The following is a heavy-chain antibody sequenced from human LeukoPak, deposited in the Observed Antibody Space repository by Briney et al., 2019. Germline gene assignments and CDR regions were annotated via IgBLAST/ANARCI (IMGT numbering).Heavy chain of an antibody. V-gene: IGHV3-21*01. CDR2: ISSSSSYI. CDR3: AGGPEPSRYFQH. Sequence: PGGSLRLSCAASGFTFSSYSMHWVRQAPGKGLEWVSSISSSSSYIYYADSVKGRFTISRDNAKNSLYLQMNSLRAEDTAVYYCAGGPEPSRYFQHWGQGTLVTVSS. CDR1: GFTFSSYS. D-gene: IGHD1-14*01. J-gene: IGHJ1*01.